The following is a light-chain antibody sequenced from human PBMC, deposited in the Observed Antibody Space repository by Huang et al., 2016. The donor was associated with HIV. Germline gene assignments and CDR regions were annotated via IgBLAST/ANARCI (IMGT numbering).Light chain of an antibody. V-gene: IGKV3-15*01. J-gene: IGKJ1*01. CDR2: GPS. CDR1: QSVSSN. Sequence: EIVMTQSPATLSVSPGERATLSCRASQSVSSNLAWYQQKPGQAPRLLSYGPSTRATGIPARLSGSGSGTEFTLTISSLQSEDFAVYYCQQYNNWLWTFGQGTKVEIK. CDR3: QQYNNWLWT.